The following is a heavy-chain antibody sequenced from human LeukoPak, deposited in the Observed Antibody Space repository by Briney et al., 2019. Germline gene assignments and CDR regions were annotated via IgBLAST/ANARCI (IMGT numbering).Heavy chain of an antibody. Sequence: KPSETLSLTCSVSGDSISNYYWSWIRQPPGEGLEWIGYISTSGTTSYNPSLKSRVTTSVDTSKNQFSLRLNSVTAADTAMYYCARSYYDFLTGFYADYWGQGTLVTVSP. CDR2: ISTSGTT. CDR1: GDSISNYY. V-gene: IGHV4-4*09. J-gene: IGHJ4*02. CDR3: ARSYYDFLTGFYADY. D-gene: IGHD3/OR15-3a*01.